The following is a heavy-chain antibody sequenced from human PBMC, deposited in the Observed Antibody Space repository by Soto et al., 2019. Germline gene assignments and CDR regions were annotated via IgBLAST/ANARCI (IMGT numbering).Heavy chain of an antibody. Sequence: QVQLVESGGGVVQPGRSLRLSCAASGFTFSSYAMHWVRQAPGKGLEWVAVISYDGSNKYYADSVKGRFTISRDNSKXXLXLXXNSLRAEDTAVYYCAREGYSSSWYTHYYYYYGMDVWGQGTTVTVSS. CDR3: AREGYSSSWYTHYYYYYGMDV. J-gene: IGHJ6*02. V-gene: IGHV3-30-3*01. CDR1: GFTFSSYA. D-gene: IGHD6-13*01. CDR2: ISYDGSNK.